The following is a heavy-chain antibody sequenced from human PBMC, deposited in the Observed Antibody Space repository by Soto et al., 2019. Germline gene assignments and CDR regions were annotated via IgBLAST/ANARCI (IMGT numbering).Heavy chain of an antibody. CDR1: GFTFNRHW. D-gene: IGHD1-1*01. V-gene: IGHV3-7*01. Sequence: EVQLVESGGGLVQPGGSLRLSCAVSGFTFNRHWMSWVRQTPGKGLEWVASIKEDGSEKSYVDSVKGRFTISRDNAKNSLFLQMNSLRGEDTAVYDCVRTGWNPPDYWGQGTLVTVSS. CDR3: VRTGWNPPDY. CDR2: IKEDGSEK. J-gene: IGHJ4*02.